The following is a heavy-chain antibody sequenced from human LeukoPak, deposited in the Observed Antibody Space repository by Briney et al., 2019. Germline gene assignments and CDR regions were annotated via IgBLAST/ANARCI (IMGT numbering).Heavy chain of an antibody. D-gene: IGHD3-10*01. Sequence: SETLSLTCAVSGGSISSGGYSWSWIRQPPGKGLEWIGYIYHSGSTYYNPSLKSRVTVSVDRSKNQFSLKLSSVTAADTAVYYCARMVRGVITKGGGYFDYWGQGTLVTVSS. V-gene: IGHV4-30-2*01. CDR2: IYHSGST. CDR1: GGSISSGGYS. CDR3: ARMVRGVITKGGGYFDY. J-gene: IGHJ4*02.